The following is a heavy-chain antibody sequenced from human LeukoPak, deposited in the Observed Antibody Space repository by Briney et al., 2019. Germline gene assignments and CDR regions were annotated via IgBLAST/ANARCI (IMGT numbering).Heavy chain of an antibody. V-gene: IGHV4-59*01. CDR1: GGSISSYY. J-gene: IGHJ4*02. CDR3: ARGHYSSGCRLDY. CDR2: IYYSGST. Sequence: PSETLPLTCTVSGGSISSYYWSWIRQPPGKGLEWIGYIYYSGSTKYNPSLKSRVTISVDTSKNQFSLKLSSVTAADTAVYYCARGHYSSGCRLDYWGRGTLVTVSS. D-gene: IGHD6-19*01.